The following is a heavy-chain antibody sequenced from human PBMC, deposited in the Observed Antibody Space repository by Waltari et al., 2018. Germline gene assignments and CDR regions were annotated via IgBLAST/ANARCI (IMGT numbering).Heavy chain of an antibody. CDR2: IRQDGSEK. J-gene: IGHJ4*02. CDR3: ATGRGLPY. V-gene: IGHV3-7*01. Sequence: EVQVVESGGGLVQPGGSLRLSCEVSEFTFSSFWMSWVRQTPGKGLAWVANIRQDGSEKYYVDSVKGRFTVSRDNARNSLYLQMNSLRAEDTAVYYCATGRGLPYWGQGTLVTVSS. CDR1: EFTFSSFW.